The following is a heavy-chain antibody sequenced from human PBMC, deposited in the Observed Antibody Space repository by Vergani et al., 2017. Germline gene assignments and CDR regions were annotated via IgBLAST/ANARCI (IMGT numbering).Heavy chain of an antibody. Sequence: QVQLVQSGAEVKKPGSSVKVSCKASGGTFSTSGFNWVRLAPGQGLEWLGGIVPMFRAPNYAQKFRGRLTITADESTSTAYMELSSLRSEDTAVYYCASRDITIFGVVIIRGYYYYGMDVWGQGTTVTVSS. CDR1: GGTFSTSG. D-gene: IGHD3-3*01. J-gene: IGHJ6*02. CDR2: IVPMFRAP. CDR3: ASRDITIFGVVIIRGYYYYGMDV. V-gene: IGHV1-69*01.